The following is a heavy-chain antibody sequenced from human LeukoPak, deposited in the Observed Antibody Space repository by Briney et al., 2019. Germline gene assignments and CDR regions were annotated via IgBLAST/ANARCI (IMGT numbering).Heavy chain of an antibody. CDR1: GFTFSSAW. J-gene: IGHJ4*02. Sequence: GGSLRLSCAASGFTFSSAWMSWVRQAPGKGLEWVGRIKSKTDGGTTDYAAPVKGRFTISRDDSKNTLYLQMNSLKIEDTAVYYCLTPVWYCSSASCYDAFDYWGQGTLVTVSS. D-gene: IGHD2-2*01. V-gene: IGHV3-15*01. CDR3: LTPVWYCSSASCYDAFDY. CDR2: IKSKTDGGTT.